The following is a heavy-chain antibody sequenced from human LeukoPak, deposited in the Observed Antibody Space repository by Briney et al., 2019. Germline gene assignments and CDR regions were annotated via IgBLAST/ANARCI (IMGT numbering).Heavy chain of an antibody. Sequence: SETLSLTCTVSGYSIGTGYYWGWIRQSPGKGPEWIGSIYYSGKTYYNPSLKSRVTLSIDTSKNEFSLRLTSVTAADTAVYYCARDSALAQAVMFDYWGQGTLVTVSS. V-gene: IGHV4-38-2*02. J-gene: IGHJ4*02. D-gene: IGHD6-19*01. CDR3: ARDSALAQAVMFDY. CDR1: GYSIGTGYY. CDR2: IYYSGKT.